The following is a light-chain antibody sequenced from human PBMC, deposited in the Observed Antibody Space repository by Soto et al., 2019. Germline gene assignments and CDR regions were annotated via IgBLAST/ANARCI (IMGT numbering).Light chain of an antibody. Sequence: EIVMTQSPATLSVSPGERATLSCRASQRVSSNLAWYQQKPGQAPRLLIYGASTRATGVPARFSGSGSGTQFTLTISSLQSEDFAVYHCQQYNNWPRTFGQGTKVEIK. CDR1: QRVSSN. V-gene: IGKV3-15*01. CDR3: QQYNNWPRT. CDR2: GAS. J-gene: IGKJ1*01.